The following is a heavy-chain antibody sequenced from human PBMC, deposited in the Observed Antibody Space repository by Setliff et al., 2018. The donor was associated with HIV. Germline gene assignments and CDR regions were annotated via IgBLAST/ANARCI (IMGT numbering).Heavy chain of an antibody. CDR3: ARGRMATVLIKNWIDP. D-gene: IGHD4-4*01. V-gene: IGHV4-34*01. CDR1: GGSLSGYY. J-gene: IGHJ5*02. Sequence: SETLSLTCAVYGGSLSGYYWTWIRQPPGKGLEWIGEINHSGSTNYNPSLKSRVTISIDTSKNQFSLKLSSVTAADTAMYYCARGRMATVLIKNWIDPWGQGSLVTSPQ. CDR2: INHSGST.